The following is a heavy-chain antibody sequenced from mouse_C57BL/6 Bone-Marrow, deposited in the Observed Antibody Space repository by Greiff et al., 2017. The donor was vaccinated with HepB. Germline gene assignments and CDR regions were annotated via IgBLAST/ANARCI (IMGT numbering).Heavy chain of an antibody. J-gene: IGHJ1*03. CDR2: IDPENGDT. CDR1: GFNIKDDY. V-gene: IGHV14-4*01. Sequence: VQLQQSGAELVRPGASVKLSCTASGFNIKDDYMHWVKQRPEQGLEWIGWIDPENGDTEYASKFQGKATITADKSSNTAYLQLSSLTSEDTAVYYCTTDGYDGGGRYWYFDVWGTGTTVTVSS. D-gene: IGHD2-2*01. CDR3: TTDGYDGGGRYWYFDV.